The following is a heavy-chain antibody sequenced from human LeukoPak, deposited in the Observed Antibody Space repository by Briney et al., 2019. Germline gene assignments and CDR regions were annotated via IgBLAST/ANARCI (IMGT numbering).Heavy chain of an antibody. J-gene: IGHJ5*02. V-gene: IGHV1-69*05. CDR1: GGTFSSYA. CDR3: ASAYHYDSRDKGWFDP. CDR2: IIPIFGTA. Sequence: ASVKVSCKASGGTFSSYAISWVRQAPGQGLEWMGGIIPIFGTANYAQKFQSRVTITTDESTSTAYMELSSLRSEDTAVYYCASAYHYDSRDKGWFDPWGQGTLVTVSS. D-gene: IGHD3-22*01.